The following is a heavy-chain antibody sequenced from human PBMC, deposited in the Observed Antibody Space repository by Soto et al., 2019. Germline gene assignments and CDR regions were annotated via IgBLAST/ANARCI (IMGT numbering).Heavy chain of an antibody. D-gene: IGHD2-15*01. V-gene: IGHV4-59*12. Sequence: SETLSLTCAVYGGSFSGYYWSWIRQPPGKGLEWIEYIYYSGSTNYNPSLKSRVTISVDTSKNQFSLKLSSVTAADTAVYYCAGTIVVVVAAFDYWGQGTLDPVSS. CDR2: IYYSGST. CDR3: AGTIVVVVAAFDY. J-gene: IGHJ4*02. CDR1: GGSFSGYY.